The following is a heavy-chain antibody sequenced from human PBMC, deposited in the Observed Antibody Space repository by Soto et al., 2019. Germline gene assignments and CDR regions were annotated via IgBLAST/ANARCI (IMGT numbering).Heavy chain of an antibody. CDR2: MNPSTGKS. CDR3: ARRAETNGWNGFGADKYYFDF. D-gene: IGHD1-1*01. CDR1: GYTFTSYD. Sequence: ASVKVYCKTSGYTFTSYDIYWVRQATGQGLECMGWMNPSTGKSRYAQKFQDRVTMTSDTSISTAHMELSSLRYEDTAVYYCARRAETNGWNGFGADKYYFDFWGQGTLVTVSS. V-gene: IGHV1-8*01. J-gene: IGHJ4*02.